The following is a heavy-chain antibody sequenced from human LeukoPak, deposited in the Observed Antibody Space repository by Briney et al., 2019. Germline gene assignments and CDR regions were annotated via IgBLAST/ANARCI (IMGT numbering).Heavy chain of an antibody. J-gene: IGHJ4*02. Sequence: VASVKVSCKASGYTFTGYYMHWVRQAPGQGLEWMGWINPNSGGTNYAQKFQGRVTMTRDTSISTAYMELSRLRSGDTAVYYCATNRLGITIFGVVISDPSFDYWGQGTLVTVSS. CDR3: ATNRLGITIFGVVISDPSFDY. CDR1: GYTFTGYY. CDR2: INPNSGGT. D-gene: IGHD3-3*01. V-gene: IGHV1-2*02.